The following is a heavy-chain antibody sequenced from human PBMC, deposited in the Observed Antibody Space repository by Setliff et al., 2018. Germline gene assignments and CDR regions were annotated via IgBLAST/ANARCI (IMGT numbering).Heavy chain of an antibody. V-gene: IGHV4-34*01. CDR2: INHSGRT. J-gene: IGHJ4*02. D-gene: IGHD3-9*01. Sequence: PSETLSLTCAIYGGSFSGYYWSWIRQPPGKGLEWIGEINHSGRTNYNPSLKSRVTISVDTSKNQFSLKLTSVTAADTAVYYCARGGSRTFRRLDWLGFFGDWGQGAMVTVSS. CDR1: GGSFSGYY. CDR3: ARGGSRTFRRLDWLGFFGD.